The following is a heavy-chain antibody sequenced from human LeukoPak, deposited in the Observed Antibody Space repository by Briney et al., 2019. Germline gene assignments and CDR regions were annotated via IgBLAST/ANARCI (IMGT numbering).Heavy chain of an antibody. CDR2: IYSGGST. V-gene: IGHV3-53*01. Sequence: GGSLRLSCAASGFTVSSNYMSWVRQAPGKGLEWVSDIYSGGSTYYADSVKGRFTISRDNSKNTLYLQMNSLRAEDTAVYYCAREDGYCSGGSCYDDAFDIWGQGTMVTVSS. CDR1: GFTVSSNY. D-gene: IGHD2-15*01. J-gene: IGHJ3*02. CDR3: AREDGYCSGGSCYDDAFDI.